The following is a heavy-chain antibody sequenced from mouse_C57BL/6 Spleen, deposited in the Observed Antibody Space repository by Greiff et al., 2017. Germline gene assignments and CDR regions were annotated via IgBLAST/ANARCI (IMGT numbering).Heavy chain of an antibody. CDR2: IDPSDSET. V-gene: IGHV1-52*01. CDR3: ARWGDGKDYFDY. CDR1: GYTFTSYW. J-gene: IGHJ2*01. Sequence: QVQLQQPGAELVRPGSSVKLSCKASGYTFTSYWMHWVKQRPIQGLEWIGNIDPSDSETHYNQKFKDKATLTVDKSSSTAYMQLSSLTSEDSAVYYCARWGDGKDYFDYWGQGTTLTVSS. D-gene: IGHD2-1*01.